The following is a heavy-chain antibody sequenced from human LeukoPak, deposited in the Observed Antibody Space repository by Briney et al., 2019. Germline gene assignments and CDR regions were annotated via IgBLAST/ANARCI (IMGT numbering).Heavy chain of an antibody. D-gene: IGHD6-19*01. CDR2: INAGNGNT. CDR3: ARAVVSLSGIDY. J-gene: IGHJ4*02. Sequence: EASVKVSCKASGYTFTSYAMHWVRQAPGQRLEWMGWINAGNGNTKYSQEFQGRVTITRDTSASTAYMELSSLRSEDMAVYYCARAVVSLSGIDYWGQGTLVTVSS. CDR1: GYTFTSYA. V-gene: IGHV1-3*03.